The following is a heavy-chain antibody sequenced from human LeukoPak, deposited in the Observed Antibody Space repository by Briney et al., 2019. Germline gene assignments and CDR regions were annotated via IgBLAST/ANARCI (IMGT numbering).Heavy chain of an antibody. CDR2: ISYDGSNK. CDR1: GFTFSSYG. Sequence: PGRSLRLSCAASGFTFSSYGMHWVRQAPGKGLEWVAVISYDGSNKYYADSVKGRFTISRDNSKNTLYLQMNSLRAEDTAVYYCAKGRGYCSGGSCYSPLPHYWGQGTLVTVSS. J-gene: IGHJ4*02. CDR3: AKGRGYCSGGSCYSPLPHY. V-gene: IGHV3-30*18. D-gene: IGHD2-15*01.